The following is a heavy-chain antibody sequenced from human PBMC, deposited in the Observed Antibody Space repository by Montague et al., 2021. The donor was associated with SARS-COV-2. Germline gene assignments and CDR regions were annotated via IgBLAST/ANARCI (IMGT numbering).Heavy chain of an antibody. D-gene: IGHD4-23*01. Sequence: SETLSLTCTVSGVSITTYYWSWIRQPPGKGLEWIGYIYYSGSTYYTPSLKSRVSFLVDASKNEFSLRLTSVSAADTAVYYCARGGGDYGGNPFDYWGQGTLVTVSS. CDR3: ARGGGDYGGNPFDY. J-gene: IGHJ4*02. CDR1: GVSITTYY. V-gene: IGHV4-59*01. CDR2: IYYSGST.